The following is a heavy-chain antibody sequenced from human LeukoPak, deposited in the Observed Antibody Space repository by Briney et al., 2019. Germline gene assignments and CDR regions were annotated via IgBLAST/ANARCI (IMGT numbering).Heavy chain of an antibody. Sequence: ASVKVSCKASGYTFTSYGISWVRQAPGQGLEWMGWINPNSGGTNYAQKFQGRVTMTRDTSISTAYMELGRLRSDDTAVYYCARDLYYYDSSGYSPGYYFDYWGQGTLVTVSS. V-gene: IGHV1-2*02. D-gene: IGHD3-22*01. CDR3: ARDLYYYDSSGYSPGYYFDY. CDR1: GYTFTSYG. J-gene: IGHJ4*02. CDR2: INPNSGGT.